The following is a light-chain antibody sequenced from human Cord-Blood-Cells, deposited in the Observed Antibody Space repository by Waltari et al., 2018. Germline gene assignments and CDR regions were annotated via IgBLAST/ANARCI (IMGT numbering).Light chain of an antibody. Sequence: SYELTQPPSVSVSPGQTARITCSGDALPTQYAYWYQQKSGQAPLLVIYKDREGPSGIPERFSGSSSGTTVTLTISGVQAEDEADYYCQSADSSGTYPVFGGGTKLTVL. J-gene: IGLJ2*01. CDR3: QSADSSGTYPV. CDR2: KDR. CDR1: ALPTQY. V-gene: IGLV3-25*03.